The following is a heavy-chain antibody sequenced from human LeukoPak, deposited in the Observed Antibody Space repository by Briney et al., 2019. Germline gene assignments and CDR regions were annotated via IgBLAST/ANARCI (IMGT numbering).Heavy chain of an antibody. Sequence: SETLSLTCTVSGGSISSSSYYWGWIRQPPGKGLEWIGSTYHSGSTYYNPSLKSRVTISVDTSKNQFSLKLSSVTAADTAVYYCARSHYYGNGYFDLWGRGTLVTVSS. V-gene: IGHV4-39*07. CDR2: TYHSGST. D-gene: IGHD3-10*01. CDR1: GGSISSSSYY. J-gene: IGHJ2*01. CDR3: ARSHYYGNGYFDL.